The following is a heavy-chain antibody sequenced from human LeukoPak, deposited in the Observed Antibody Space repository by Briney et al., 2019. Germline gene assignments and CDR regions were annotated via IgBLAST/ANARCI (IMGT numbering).Heavy chain of an antibody. CDR1: GFTVSNNF. D-gene: IGHD6-19*01. CDR2: IYNSGDA. CDR3: ARESSVSGWYIY. J-gene: IGHJ4*01. Sequence: PGGSLRLSCAASGFTVSNNFMSWVRQAPGQGLEWVSTIYNSGDAFYPDSVKGRFTTSRHDAKNTLYLEMSSLRDEDTAVYYCARESSVSGWYIYWGHGTLVTVSS. V-gene: IGHV3-53*04.